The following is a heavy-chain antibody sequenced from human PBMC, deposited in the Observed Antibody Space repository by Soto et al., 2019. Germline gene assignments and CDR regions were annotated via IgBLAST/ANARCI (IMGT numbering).Heavy chain of an antibody. J-gene: IGHJ4*02. CDR2: INGGGSIA. D-gene: IGHD5-12*01. V-gene: IGHV3-74*01. CDR3: TRGGGYSGYDPFDY. CDR1: GFSFSIFW. Sequence: EVQLVESGGDLVQPGGSLRLSCAASGFSFSIFWMHWVRQAPGKGLVWVLSINGGGSIADYADYVKGRFNFSRDNAKNTLYLQMNRLRAEVTAVYYCTRGGGYSGYDPFDYWGQGTLITVSS.